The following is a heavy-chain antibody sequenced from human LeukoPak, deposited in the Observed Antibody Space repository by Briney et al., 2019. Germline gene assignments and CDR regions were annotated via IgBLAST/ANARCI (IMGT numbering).Heavy chain of an antibody. D-gene: IGHD3-10*01. V-gene: IGHV3-21*04. CDR3: ARRRVTVVRGVDITSYYFDY. CDR2: ISSGSSYI. CDR1: GFTFSNYR. J-gene: IGHJ4*02. Sequence: PGGSLRLSCAASGFTFSNYRMNWVRQAPGKGLEWVSSISSGSSYIYYADSMKGRFTISRDNAKNSLYLQMNNLRAEDTALYYCARRRVTVVRGVDITSYYFDYWGQGTLVTVSS.